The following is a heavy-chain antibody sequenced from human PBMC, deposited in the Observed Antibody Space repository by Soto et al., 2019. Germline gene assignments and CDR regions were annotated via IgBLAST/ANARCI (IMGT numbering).Heavy chain of an antibody. Sequence: EVQMLESGGGLVQPGGSLRLSCAASGFTFSSYALTWVRQAPGKGLEWVSSITGSGDYTRYTDSVKGRFTITRDNAKNTLFLQMNSLRADYTAIYYCGKDPNGDYFGAFDFWGQGTMVTVSS. CDR3: GKDPNGDYFGAFDF. CDR1: GFTFSSYA. J-gene: IGHJ3*01. CDR2: ITGSGDYT. D-gene: IGHD4-17*01. V-gene: IGHV3-23*01.